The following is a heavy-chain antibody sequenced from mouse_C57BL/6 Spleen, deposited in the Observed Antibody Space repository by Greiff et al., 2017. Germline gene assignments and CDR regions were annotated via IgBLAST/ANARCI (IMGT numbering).Heavy chain of an antibody. CDR1: GFTFSDYY. CDR2: ISNGGGST. V-gene: IGHV5-12*01. CDR3: ARLGDPYAMDY. J-gene: IGHJ4*01. Sequence: EVMLVESGGGLVQPGGSLKLSCAASGFTFSDYYMYWVRQTPEKRLEWVAYISNGGGSTYYPDTVKGRFTISRDNAKNTLYLQMSRLKSEDTAMYYCARLGDPYAMDYWGQGTSVTVSS.